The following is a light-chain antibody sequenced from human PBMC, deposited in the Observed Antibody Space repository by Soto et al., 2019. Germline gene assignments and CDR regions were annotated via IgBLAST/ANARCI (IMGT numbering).Light chain of an antibody. Sequence: EIVLTQSPGTLSLSPGERATLSCRASQSVFNNHIGWYQQKPGQAHRRLIFGASFRATGIPDRFSGSGSGTDFTLTISRLEPEDFAVYYCQQYGSSPPTFGQGTKVEIK. V-gene: IGKV3-20*01. CDR1: QSVFNNH. CDR2: GAS. CDR3: QQYGSSPPT. J-gene: IGKJ1*01.